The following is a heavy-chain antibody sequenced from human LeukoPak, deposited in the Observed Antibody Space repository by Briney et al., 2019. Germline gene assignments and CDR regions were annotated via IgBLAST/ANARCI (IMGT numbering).Heavy chain of an antibody. V-gene: IGHV3-15*01. CDR1: GFTFSSYN. J-gene: IGHJ4*02. CDR3: TTGSRNSRSHPQPLDWM. CDR2: IKSKTDGGTT. D-gene: IGHD3-9*01. Sequence: PGGSLRLSCAASGFTFSSYNMNWVRQAPGKGLEWVGRIKSKTDGGTTDYAAPVKGRFTISRDDSKNTLYLQMNSLKTEDTAVYYCTTGSRNSRSHPQPLDWMWGQGTLVTVSS.